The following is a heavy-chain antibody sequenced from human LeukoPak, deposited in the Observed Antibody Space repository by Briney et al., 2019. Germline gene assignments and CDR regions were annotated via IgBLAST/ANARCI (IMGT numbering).Heavy chain of an antibody. V-gene: IGHV3-74*01. D-gene: IGHD2-2*01. J-gene: IGHJ4*02. CDR3: AKDPPRYCSSTSCLGY. CDR2: ISNDGSRT. CDR1: GFTFSHFW. Sequence: GFLRLSCAASGFTFSHFWMHWVRQVPGKGLVWVSRISNDGSRTAYADSVKGRFTISRDNSKNTLYLQMNSLRAEDTAVYYCAKDPPRYCSSTSCLGYWGQGTLVTVSS.